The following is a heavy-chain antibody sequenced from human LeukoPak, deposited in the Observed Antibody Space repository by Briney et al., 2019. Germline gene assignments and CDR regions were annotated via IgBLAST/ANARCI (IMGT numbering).Heavy chain of an antibody. V-gene: IGHV4-34*01. CDR1: GGSFSGYY. J-gene: IGHJ4*02. CDR3: ARDSSWYDY. CDR2: INHSGST. D-gene: IGHD6-13*01. Sequence: KPSETLSLTCAVYGGSFSGYYWSWIRQPPGKGLEWIGEINHSGSTNYNPSLKSRVTISVDTSKNQFSLKLSSVTAADTAVYYCARDSSWYDYWGQGTLVTVS.